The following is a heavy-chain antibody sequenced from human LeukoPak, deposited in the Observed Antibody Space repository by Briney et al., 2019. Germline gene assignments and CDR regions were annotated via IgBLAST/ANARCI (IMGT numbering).Heavy chain of an antibody. CDR1: GFTVSSNY. CDR2: IYSGGST. J-gene: IGHJ6*03. D-gene: IGHD1-1*01. CDR3: AKKGPAGTGRNYMDV. V-gene: IGHV3-53*01. Sequence: PGGSLRLSCAASGFTVSSNYMSWVRQAPGKGLEWVSVIYSGGSTYYADSVKGRFTISRDNSKNTLYLQMNSLRAEDTAVYYCAKKGPAGTGRNYMDVWGKGTTVTVAS.